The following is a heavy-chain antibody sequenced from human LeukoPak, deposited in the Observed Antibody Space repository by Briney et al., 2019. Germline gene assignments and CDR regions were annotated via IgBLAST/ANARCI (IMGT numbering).Heavy chain of an antibody. J-gene: IGHJ6*03. CDR3: ARDEQNWYYYYYMDV. D-gene: IGHD1-1*01. V-gene: IGHV3-7*01. CDR1: GFTFSSYW. CDR2: IKQDGSEK. Sequence: GGSLRLSCAASGFTFSSYWMSWVRQAPGKGLEWVANIKQDGSEKYYVDSVKGRFTISRDNAKNSLYLRMNSLRAEDTAVYYCARDEQNWYYYYYMDVWGKGTTVTVSS.